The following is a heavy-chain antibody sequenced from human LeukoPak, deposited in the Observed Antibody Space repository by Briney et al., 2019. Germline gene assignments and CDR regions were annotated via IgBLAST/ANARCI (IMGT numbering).Heavy chain of an antibody. CDR3: ARGLHSDYYYYGMDV. J-gene: IGHJ6*02. V-gene: IGHV4-31*03. D-gene: IGHD4-11*01. CDR1: GGSVSSGSYY. Sequence: PSETLSLTCTVSGGSVSSGSYYWSWIRQPPGKGLEWIGYIYYSGSTYYNPSLKSRVTISVDTSKNQFSLKLSSVTAADTAVYYCARGLHSDYYYYGMDVWGQGTTVTVSS. CDR2: IYYSGST.